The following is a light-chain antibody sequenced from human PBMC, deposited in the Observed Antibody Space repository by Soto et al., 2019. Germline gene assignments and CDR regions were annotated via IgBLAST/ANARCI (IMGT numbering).Light chain of an antibody. CDR1: QSVLCSSNNKNY. V-gene: IGKV4-1*01. Sequence: DIVMTQSPDSLAVSLVERATINCKSSQSVLCSSNNKNYLAWYQQKPGQPPKLLIYWASTRESGVPDRFSGSGSGTDFALTISSLQAEDVAVYHCQQYYSNPLTFGGGNKV. CDR3: QQYYSNPLT. CDR2: WAS. J-gene: IGKJ4*01.